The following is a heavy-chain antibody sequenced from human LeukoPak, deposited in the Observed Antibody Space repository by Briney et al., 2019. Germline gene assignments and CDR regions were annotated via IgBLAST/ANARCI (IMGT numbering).Heavy chain of an antibody. Sequence: GESLRLACAASGFTLSGYSMNWVRQAPGKGLEWVSHTGISGAIHSGDSVKGRFTISRDNAKNSVYLQMNSLRAEDTAVYYCSTAKFDYWGQGSLVTVSS. CDR1: GFTLSGYS. V-gene: IGHV3-48*01. CDR2: TGISGAI. CDR3: STAKFDY. J-gene: IGHJ4*02.